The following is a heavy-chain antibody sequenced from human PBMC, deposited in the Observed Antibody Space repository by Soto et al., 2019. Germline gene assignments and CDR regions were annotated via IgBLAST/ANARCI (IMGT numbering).Heavy chain of an antibody. CDR3: ARDRTYYYGSGTSHSLGDY. Sequence: QVQLVQSGAEVKKPGASVKVSCKASGYTFTSYGISWVRQAPGQGLEWMGWISAYNGNTNYAQKVQGRVTMTTDTSTSTAYMELRSLRSDDTAVYYCARDRTYYYGSGTSHSLGDYLGQGTLVTVSS. CDR2: ISAYNGNT. J-gene: IGHJ4*02. V-gene: IGHV1-18*04. CDR1: GYTFTSYG. D-gene: IGHD3-10*01.